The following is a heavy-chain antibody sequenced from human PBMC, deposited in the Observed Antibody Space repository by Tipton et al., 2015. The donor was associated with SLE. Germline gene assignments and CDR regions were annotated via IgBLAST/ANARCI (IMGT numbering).Heavy chain of an antibody. V-gene: IGHV4-59*03. J-gene: IGHJ4*02. Sequence: TLSLTCSVSGASTSDFYWSWIRQPPGKGLEWIGFIYATDKTRYSPSLASRAVISVDPSKSQVSLKLASVSAADTGTYYCASLPEHWGQGTLVAVSS. CDR2: IYATDKT. CDR1: GASTSDFY. CDR3: ASLPEH.